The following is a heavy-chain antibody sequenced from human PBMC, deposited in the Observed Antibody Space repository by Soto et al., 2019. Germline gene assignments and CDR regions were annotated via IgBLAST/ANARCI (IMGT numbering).Heavy chain of an antibody. V-gene: IGHV1-69*02. D-gene: IGHD2-2*01. CDR1: GGTFSSYT. CDR3: ATGQGIPETFDY. CDR2: IIPILGIA. Sequence: QVQLVQSGAEVKKPGSSVEVSCKASGGTFSSYTISWVRQAPGQGLEWMGRIIPILGIANYAQKFQGRVTITADKSTSTAYMELSSLRSEDTAVYYCATGQGIPETFDYWGQGTLVTVSS. J-gene: IGHJ4*02.